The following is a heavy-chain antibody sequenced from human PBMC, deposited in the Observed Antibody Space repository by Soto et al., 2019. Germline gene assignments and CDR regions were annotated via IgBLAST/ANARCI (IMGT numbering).Heavy chain of an antibody. J-gene: IGHJ6*02. CDR1: GYTFTCYY. CDR2: INPNSGGT. V-gene: IGHV1-2*04. Sequence: GASVKVSCKASGYTFTCYYMHWVRQSPGQGLEWMGWINPNSGGTNYAQKFQGWVTMTRDTSISTAYMELSSLRSEDTAVYYCARDLYSSGWYYYYGMDVWGQGTTVTVSS. CDR3: ARDLYSSGWYYYYGMDV. D-gene: IGHD6-19*01.